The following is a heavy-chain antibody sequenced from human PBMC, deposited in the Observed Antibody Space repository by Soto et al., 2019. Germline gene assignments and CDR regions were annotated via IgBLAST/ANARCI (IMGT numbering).Heavy chain of an antibody. Sequence: QVQLVESGGGVVQPGRSLRLSCAASGFTLSNFAMHWVRQAPGKGLEWVAVISYDGDSKFYADSMKGRFAISRDNSKNTLSLQMNSLKAEDTAIYYCARADGGAYYYGMDVWGQGTTVTVSS. D-gene: IGHD3-3*01. J-gene: IGHJ6*02. CDR2: ISYDGDSK. V-gene: IGHV3-30*09. CDR3: ARADGGAYYYGMDV. CDR1: GFTLSNFA.